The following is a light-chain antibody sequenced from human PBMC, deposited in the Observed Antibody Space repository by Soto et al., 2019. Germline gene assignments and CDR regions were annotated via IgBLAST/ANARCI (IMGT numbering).Light chain of an antibody. CDR2: AAS. Sequence: DIQMTQSPSSLSASVGDRVTITCRASQSISSYLNWYQQKPGKAPKLLIYAASSLQSGVPSRFSGSGSGTDFTLTISSLQPEDFATYYCQQSYSTLTFAGGPMVEIK. V-gene: IGKV1-39*01. CDR1: QSISSY. J-gene: IGKJ4*01. CDR3: QQSYSTLT.